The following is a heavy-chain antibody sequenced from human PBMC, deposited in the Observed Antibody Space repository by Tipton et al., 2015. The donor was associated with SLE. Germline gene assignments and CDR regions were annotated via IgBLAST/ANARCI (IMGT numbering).Heavy chain of an antibody. V-gene: IGHV4-30-2*01. CDR1: GGSSGSGGYS. Sequence: TLSLTCAVSGGSSGSGGYSWSWIRQPPGKGLEWIGYIYHSGSTYYNPSLKSRVTMSVDRSKNQFSLKLSSVTAADTAVYYCARDTDYGGNYFDYWGQGALVSVSS. D-gene: IGHD4-23*01. CDR2: IYHSGST. CDR3: ARDTDYGGNYFDY. J-gene: IGHJ4*02.